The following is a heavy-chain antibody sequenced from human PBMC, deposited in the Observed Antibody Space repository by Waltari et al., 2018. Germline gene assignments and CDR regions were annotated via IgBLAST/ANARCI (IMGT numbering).Heavy chain of an antibody. CDR1: GFACSTYW. V-gene: IGHV3-7*01. Sequence: EVQLVESGGNLVQPGGSLRLSCAASGFACSTYWRSWVRQAPGKGLEWVANVKEDGSEKYYVDSVKGRFTISRDNAKNSLYLQMNSLRAEDTAVYFCARGRVDFAYWGQGTLVTVSS. J-gene: IGHJ4*02. CDR3: ARGRVDFAY. CDR2: VKEDGSEK.